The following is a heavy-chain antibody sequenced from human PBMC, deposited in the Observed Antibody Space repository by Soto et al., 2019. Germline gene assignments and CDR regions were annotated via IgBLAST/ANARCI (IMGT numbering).Heavy chain of an antibody. Sequence: QVQLQESGPGLVRPAETLSLTCSVSTDSMRTYCWTWIRQSPRKGLEWIGHVYHTGRTKYNPSLESRVTISLDMSKKQFSLQLTSVTAADTAVYYCARDDTTGLLDCWGQGTLVTVSS. D-gene: IGHD4-17*01. CDR2: VYHTGRT. V-gene: IGHV4-59*01. CDR3: ARDDTTGLLDC. J-gene: IGHJ4*02. CDR1: TDSMRTYC.